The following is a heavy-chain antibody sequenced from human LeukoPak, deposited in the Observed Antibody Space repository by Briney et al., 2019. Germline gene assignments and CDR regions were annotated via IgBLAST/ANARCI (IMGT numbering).Heavy chain of an antibody. J-gene: IGHJ4*02. CDR1: GGTFSSYA. CDR3: ARDSSGWYYDY. D-gene: IGHD6-19*01. CDR2: IIPIFGTA. V-gene: IGHV1-69*06. Sequence: ASVKVSCKASGGTFSSYAISWVRQAPGQGLEWMGGIIPIFGTANYAQKFQGRVTITADKSTSTAYMGLSSLRSEDTAVYYCARDSSGWYYDYWGQGTLVTVSS.